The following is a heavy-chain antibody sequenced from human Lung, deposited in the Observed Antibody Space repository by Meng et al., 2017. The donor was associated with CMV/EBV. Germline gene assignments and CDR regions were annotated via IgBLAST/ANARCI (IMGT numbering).Heavy chain of an antibody. D-gene: IGHD3-3*01. CDR3: ARLFHTILGTGYFYCMDV. V-gene: IGHV1-2*02. CDR2: INPNSGGT. CDR1: GYTFNGYN. J-gene: IGHJ6*02. Sequence: SEKVSXQASGYTFNGYNMHWVRQAPGQGLEWMGWINPNSGGTNYAQRFQGRVTLTIDTSISTAYMELSRLKSDDTAVYFCARLFHTILGTGYFYCMDVWGQGXTVTVSS.